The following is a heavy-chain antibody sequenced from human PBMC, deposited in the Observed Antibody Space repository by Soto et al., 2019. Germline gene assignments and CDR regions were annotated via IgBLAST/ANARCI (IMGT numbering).Heavy chain of an antibody. J-gene: IGHJ6*02. CDR2: ISGYNGDT. V-gene: IGHV1-18*01. CDR3: AKNGQPPYYYYGMDV. Sequence: QGQLVQSGAEVKKPGASVKVSCKASGYTFTRYGISWVRQAPGQGLEWMGWISGYNGDTKYAQKFQGRVTMTIDTSTTTVYMEPRSLTSDDTAVYYCAKNGQPPYYYYGMDVWGQGTTVTVSS. D-gene: IGHD2-8*01. CDR1: GYTFTRYG.